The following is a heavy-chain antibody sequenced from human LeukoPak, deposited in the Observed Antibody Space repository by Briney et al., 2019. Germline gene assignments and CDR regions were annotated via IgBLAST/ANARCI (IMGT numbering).Heavy chain of an antibody. D-gene: IGHD1-1*01. CDR1: GFILSDAW. J-gene: IGHJ4*02. V-gene: IGHV3-15*01. CDR3: TQLSRGY. CDR2: IKPKTDGGTT. Sequence: GGSLRLSCAASGFILSDAWMSWVRQAPGKGLECVGRIKPKTDGGTTDYAEPVNDRFSVSRDDSKNTLYLQINSLTTEDTGLYYCTQLSRGYWGQGTQVTVSS.